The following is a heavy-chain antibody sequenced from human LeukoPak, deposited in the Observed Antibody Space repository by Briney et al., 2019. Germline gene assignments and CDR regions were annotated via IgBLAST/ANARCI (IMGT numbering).Heavy chain of an antibody. CDR3: ARVQWELQNNWFDP. Sequence: SVKVSCKASAGTFSSYAISWVRQAPGQGLEWMGGIIPIFGTANYAQKFQGRVTITADESTSTAYMELSSLRSEDTAVYYCARVQWELQNNWFDPWGQGTLVTVSS. V-gene: IGHV1-69*01. D-gene: IGHD1-26*01. CDR1: AGTFSSYA. J-gene: IGHJ5*02. CDR2: IIPIFGTA.